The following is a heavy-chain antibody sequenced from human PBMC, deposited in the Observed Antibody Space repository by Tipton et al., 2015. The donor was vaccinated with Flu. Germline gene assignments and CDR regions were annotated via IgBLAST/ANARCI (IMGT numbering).Heavy chain of an antibody. CDR2: VYDDGRT. J-gene: IGHJ4*02. V-gene: IGHV3-53*01. Sequence: GSLRLSCAVSGFTVSTSYMSWVRQLPGKGLEWASIVYDDGRTYYADSVEGRFAISRDNSKNILYLQMNSLRADDTAVYFCARDEGGTYPDWGQGTLVTVSS. CDR3: ARDEGGTYPD. CDR1: GFTVSTSY. D-gene: IGHD1-14*01.